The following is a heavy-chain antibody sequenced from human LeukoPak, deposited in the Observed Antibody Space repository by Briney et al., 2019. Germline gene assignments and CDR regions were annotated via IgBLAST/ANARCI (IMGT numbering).Heavy chain of an antibody. J-gene: IGHJ2*01. D-gene: IGHD3-16*01. CDR1: GGSFSSSY. Sequence: SETLSLTCTVSGGSFSSSYWSWIRQPAGKGLEWIGRIYKNGNTNYNPSLASRVTMSVDTSKNQFSLRLNSMTAADAAVYYCARDLPSYGSPRTYWYFDVWGRGTLVTVSS. CDR3: ARDLPSYGSPRTYWYFDV. V-gene: IGHV4-4*07. CDR2: IYKNGNT.